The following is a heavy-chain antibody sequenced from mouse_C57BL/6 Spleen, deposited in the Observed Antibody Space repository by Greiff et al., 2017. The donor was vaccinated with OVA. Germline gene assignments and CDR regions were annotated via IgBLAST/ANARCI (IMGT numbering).Heavy chain of an antibody. V-gene: IGHV1-62-2*01. J-gene: IGHJ4*01. CDR3: ARHEERTYYSNYHAMDY. CDR2: FYPGSGSI. Sequence: QVQLQQSGAELVKPGASVKLSCKASGYTFTEYTIHWVKQRSGQGLEWIGWFYPGSGSIKYNEKFKDKATLTADKSSSTVYMELSRLTSEDSAVYFCARHEERTYYSNYHAMDYWGQGTSVTVSS. CDR1: GYTFTEYT. D-gene: IGHD2-5*01.